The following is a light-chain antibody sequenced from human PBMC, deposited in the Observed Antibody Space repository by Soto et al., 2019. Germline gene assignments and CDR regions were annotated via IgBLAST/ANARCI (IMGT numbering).Light chain of an antibody. Sequence: EIVLTQSPGTLSLSPGERATLSCRASQSVSSSYLAWYQQKPGQAPRLLIYGASSRATGIPDRFSGSGSGTDFNLTISRLEPDDFSVYYYQQYGSSPRVTFGGGTKVEIK. CDR1: QSVSSSY. CDR2: GAS. CDR3: QQYGSSPRVT. J-gene: IGKJ4*01. V-gene: IGKV3-20*01.